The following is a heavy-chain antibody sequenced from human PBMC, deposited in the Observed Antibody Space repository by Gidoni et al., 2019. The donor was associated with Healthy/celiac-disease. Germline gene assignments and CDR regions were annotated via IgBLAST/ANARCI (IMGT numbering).Heavy chain of an antibody. Sequence: EVQLVQSGAEVKKPGESLKISCTGSGYSFTSYWIGWVRQMPGKGLEWMGIIYPGDSDTRYSPSFQGQVTISADKSISTAYLQWSSLKASDTAMYYCAVRALGYCSGGSCYDFDYWGQGTLVTVSS. J-gene: IGHJ4*02. CDR3: AVRALGYCSGGSCYDFDY. V-gene: IGHV5-51*01. CDR2: IYPGDSDT. CDR1: GYSFTSYW. D-gene: IGHD2-15*01.